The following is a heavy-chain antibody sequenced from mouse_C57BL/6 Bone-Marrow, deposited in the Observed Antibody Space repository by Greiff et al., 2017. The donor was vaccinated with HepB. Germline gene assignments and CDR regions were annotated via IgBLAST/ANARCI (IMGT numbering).Heavy chain of an antibody. Sequence: EVQLQESGPVLVKPGASVKMSCKASGYTFTDYYMNWVKQSHGKSLEWIGVINPYNGGTSYNQKFKGKATLTVDKSSSTAYMELNSLTSEDSAVYYCARSNYSNYLDYWGQGTTLTVSS. V-gene: IGHV1-19*01. CDR1: GYTFTDYY. CDR3: ARSNYSNYLDY. D-gene: IGHD2-5*01. J-gene: IGHJ2*01. CDR2: INPYNGGT.